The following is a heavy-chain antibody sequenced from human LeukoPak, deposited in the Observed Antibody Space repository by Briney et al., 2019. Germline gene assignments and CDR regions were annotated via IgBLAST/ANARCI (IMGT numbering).Heavy chain of an antibody. Sequence: GGSLRLSCAASGFSFSNYEMNWVRQAPGKGLEWVSYISSSASTIYYADSVKGRFTISRDNAKNSLYLQMNSLRAEDTAVYYCARGVFYSSDYSNCFDPWGQGTLVTVSS. CDR2: ISSSASTI. J-gene: IGHJ5*02. CDR1: GFSFSNYE. D-gene: IGHD6-19*01. V-gene: IGHV3-48*03. CDR3: ARGVFYSSDYSNCFDP.